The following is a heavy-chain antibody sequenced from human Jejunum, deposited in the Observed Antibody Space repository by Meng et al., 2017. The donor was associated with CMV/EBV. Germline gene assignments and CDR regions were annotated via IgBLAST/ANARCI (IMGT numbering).Heavy chain of an antibody. Sequence: GFTFSNFAMSWVRQAPGKGLEWVFAITGSGGSTCYAGSVKGRFTISRDNSKNTLYLQMNSLRAEDTAVYYCAKGRNGDNEPIDFDYWGQGTLVTVSS. J-gene: IGHJ4*02. V-gene: IGHV3-23*01. D-gene: IGHD4-17*01. CDR2: ITGSGGST. CDR3: AKGRNGDNEPIDFDY. CDR1: GFTFSNFA.